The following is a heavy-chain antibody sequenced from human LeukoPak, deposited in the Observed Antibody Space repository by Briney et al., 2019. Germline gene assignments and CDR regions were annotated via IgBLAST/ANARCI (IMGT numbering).Heavy chain of an antibody. CDR1: GYTFTSYG. V-gene: IGHV1-18*01. CDR3: AKDWHILTGRNCFDP. CDR2: ISAYNGDT. Sequence: ASVKVSCKASGYTFTSYGISWVRQAPGQGLEWMGWISAYNGDTNYAQKFQGRVTMSADTSTSTAYMELRSLRFDDTAIYYCAKDWHILTGRNCFDPWGQGTLVTVSS. D-gene: IGHD3-9*01. J-gene: IGHJ5*02.